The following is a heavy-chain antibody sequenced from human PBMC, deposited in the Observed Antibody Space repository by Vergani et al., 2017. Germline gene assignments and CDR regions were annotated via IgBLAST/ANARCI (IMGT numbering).Heavy chain of an antibody. CDR2: INSDGSST. CDR1: GFTFTAHG. Sequence: EVQLQESGGGLVKPGGSLRVSCAASGFTFTAHGLNWVRQAPGKGLVWVSRINSDGSSTSYADSVKGRFTISRDNAKNTLYLQMNSLRAEDTAVYYCARGRTSCFSWGQGTLVTVSS. D-gene: IGHD2-2*01. V-gene: IGHV3-74*02. CDR3: ARGRTSCFS. J-gene: IGHJ5*02.